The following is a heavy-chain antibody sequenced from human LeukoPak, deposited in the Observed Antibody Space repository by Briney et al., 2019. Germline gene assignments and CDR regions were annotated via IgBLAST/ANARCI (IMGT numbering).Heavy chain of an antibody. CDR3: ARSIAAAGTKTDEEDWFDP. CDR1: GYTFTSYY. D-gene: IGHD6-13*01. J-gene: IGHJ5*02. CDR2: INPSGGST. V-gene: IGHV1-46*01. Sequence: ASVKVSCKASGYTFTSYYMHWMRQAPGQGLEWMGMINPSGGSTSYAQKFQGRVTMTRDTSTSTVYMELSSLRSEDTAVYYCARSIAAAGTKTDEEDWFDPWGQGTLVTVSS.